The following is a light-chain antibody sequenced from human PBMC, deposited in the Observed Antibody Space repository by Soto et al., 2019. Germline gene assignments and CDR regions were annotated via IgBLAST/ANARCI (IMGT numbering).Light chain of an antibody. Sequence: DIQMTQSPSTLSGYVGDRVTITCRASQTISSWLAWYQQKPGKAPKLLIYDASNLESGVPSRFSGSGSGTEFTLTISSLQPDYFATYYCQHYNSYSEAFGQGTKVDIK. CDR1: QTISSW. CDR2: DAS. V-gene: IGKV1-5*01. J-gene: IGKJ1*01. CDR3: QHYNSYSEA.